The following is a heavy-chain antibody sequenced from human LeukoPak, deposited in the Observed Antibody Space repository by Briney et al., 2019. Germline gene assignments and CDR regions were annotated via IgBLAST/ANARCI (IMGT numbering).Heavy chain of an antibody. J-gene: IGHJ4*02. CDR2: FSGSGGST. D-gene: IGHD6-13*01. CDR3: ARAGLGAAALDY. V-gene: IGHV3-23*01. CDR1: GFNFSNYA. Sequence: GGSLRLSCAASGFNFSNYAMSWVRQAPGKGLEWVSVFSGSGGSTYYADSRKGRLTISRDNSKNTLYRQMNSVRAEYTGVYYCARAGLGAAALDYWGQGTLVTVAS.